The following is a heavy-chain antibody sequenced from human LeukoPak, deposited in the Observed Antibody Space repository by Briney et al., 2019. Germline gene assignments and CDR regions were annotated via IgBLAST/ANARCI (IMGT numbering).Heavy chain of an antibody. J-gene: IGHJ3*02. CDR2: IYYSGST. CDR1: GGSISSYY. V-gene: IGHV4-59*08. CDR3: ARVPLDAFDI. Sequence: PSETLSLTCTVSGGSISSYYWSWIRQPPGKGLEWIGYIYYSGSTNYNPSLKSRVTISVDTSKNQFSLKLSSVTAADTAVYYCARVPLDAFDIWGQGTMVTVSS.